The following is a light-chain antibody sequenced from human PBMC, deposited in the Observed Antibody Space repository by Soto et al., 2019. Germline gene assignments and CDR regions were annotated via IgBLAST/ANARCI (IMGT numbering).Light chain of an antibody. J-gene: IGLJ2*01. CDR3: ASWDDSRKGVV. CDR2: SND. Sequence: QSVLTQPPSASGTPGQRVTISCSGSSSNIGSNTVTWYQHLPGTAPKLLIYSNDQRPSGVPDRFSGSKSGTSASLAISGPXSEXEADYYCASWDDSRKGVVFGGGTKLTVL. CDR1: SSNIGSNT. V-gene: IGLV1-44*01.